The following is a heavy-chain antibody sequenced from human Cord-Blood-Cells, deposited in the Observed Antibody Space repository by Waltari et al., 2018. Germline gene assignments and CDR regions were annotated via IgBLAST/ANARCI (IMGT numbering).Heavy chain of an antibody. CDR2: IHYSGST. CDR3: ASLGCSSTSCYDY. V-gene: IGHV4-59*01. Sequence: QVQLQESGPGLGKPSETLSLTCPVHGGSISSSYWTWIRQPPGKGLEWIGYIHYSGSTNYNPSLKSRVTISVDTSKNQFSLKLSSVTAADTAVYYCASLGCSSTSCYDYWGQGTLVTVSS. CDR1: GGSISSSY. J-gene: IGHJ4*02. D-gene: IGHD2-2*01.